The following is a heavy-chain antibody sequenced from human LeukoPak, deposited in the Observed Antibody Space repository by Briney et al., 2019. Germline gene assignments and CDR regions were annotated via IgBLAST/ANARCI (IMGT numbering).Heavy chain of an antibody. D-gene: IGHD6-19*01. CDR3: ARGVFASGWYPDNSDF. Sequence: QPGGSLRLSCAASGFAFSSYWMSWVRQAPGKGLEWVANVNQAGGDKYYMDSVKGRFAISRGNAENSLYLQMNSLRAKDTAIYYCARGVFASGWYPDNSDFWGQGILVTVSS. J-gene: IGHJ4*02. V-gene: IGHV3-7*01. CDR1: GFAFSSYW. CDR2: VNQAGGDK.